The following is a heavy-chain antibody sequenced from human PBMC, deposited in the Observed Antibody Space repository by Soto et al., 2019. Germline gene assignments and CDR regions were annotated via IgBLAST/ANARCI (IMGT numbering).Heavy chain of an antibody. V-gene: IGHV3-23*01. D-gene: IGHD2-15*01. CDR3: AKDRPKGSVGSCYSCPTNLYDP. CDR2: ISGSGGST. CDR1: GFTFSSYA. J-gene: IGHJ5*02. Sequence: PGGSLRLSCAASGFTFSSYAMSWVRQAPGKGLEWVSAISGSGGSTYYADSVKGRFTISRDNSKNTLYLQMNSLRAEDTAVYYCAKDRPKGSVGSCYSCPTNLYDPWGQGTLVTVSS.